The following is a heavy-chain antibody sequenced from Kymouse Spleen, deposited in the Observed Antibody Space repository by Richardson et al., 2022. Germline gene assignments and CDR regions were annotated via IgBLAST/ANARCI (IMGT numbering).Heavy chain of an antibody. Sequence: QVQLVESGGGVVQPGRSLRLSCAASGFTFSSYGMHWVRQAPGKGLEWVAVISYDGSNKYYADSVKGRFTISRDNSKNTLYLQMNSLRAEDTAVYYCAKERIAAAGFDYWGQGTLVTVSS. CDR1: GFTFSSYG. J-gene: IGHJ4*02. CDR3: AKERIAAAGFDY. D-gene: IGHD6-13*01. CDR2: ISYDGSNK. V-gene: IGHV3-30*18.